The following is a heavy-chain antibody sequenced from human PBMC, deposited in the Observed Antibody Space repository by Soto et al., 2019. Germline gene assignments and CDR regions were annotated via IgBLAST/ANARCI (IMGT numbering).Heavy chain of an antibody. D-gene: IGHD6-13*01. Sequence: GGSLRLSCVASGFTFGDYYMSWIRQAPGKGLEWVSYISSGSHFSNYADSVRGRFTISRDNAKNSLYLDMNSLRAEDTAVYYCVRDRDSYSSTLNWFDPWGQGTLVTVSS. V-gene: IGHV3-11*06. CDR2: ISSGSHFS. CDR1: GFTFGDYY. CDR3: VRDRDSYSSTLNWFDP. J-gene: IGHJ5*02.